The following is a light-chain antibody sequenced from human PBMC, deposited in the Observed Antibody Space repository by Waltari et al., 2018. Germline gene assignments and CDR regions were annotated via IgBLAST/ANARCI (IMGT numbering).Light chain of an antibody. J-gene: IGLJ2*01. Sequence: QSALTQPASVSGSPGQSITISCTGTSSDVGGYNYVSWYQQHPGKAPKLMIYDVSKRPSVVSDRFSGSKAGNTASLTISGLQAEDEADYYCSSYTSISTVVFGGGTKLTVL. V-gene: IGLV2-14*01. CDR3: SSYTSISTVV. CDR1: SSDVGGYNY. CDR2: DVS.